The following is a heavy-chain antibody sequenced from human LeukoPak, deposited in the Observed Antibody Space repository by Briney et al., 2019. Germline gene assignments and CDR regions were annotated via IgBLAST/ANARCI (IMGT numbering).Heavy chain of an antibody. V-gene: IGHV4-59*11. Sequence: SETLSLTCTVSGGSISSHYWSWIRQPPGKGLEWIGYIYYSGSTNYNPSLKSRVTISVDTSKNQFSLKLSSVTAADTAVYYCAREAEQQLYDYWGQGTLVTVSS. CDR3: AREAEQQLYDY. J-gene: IGHJ4*02. CDR1: GGSISSHY. D-gene: IGHD6-13*01. CDR2: IYYSGST.